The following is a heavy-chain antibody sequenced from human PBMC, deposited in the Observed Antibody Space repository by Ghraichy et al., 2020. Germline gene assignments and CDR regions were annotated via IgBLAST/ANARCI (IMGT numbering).Heavy chain of an antibody. CDR1: GFTFSSYA. CDR2: ISGSGGST. Sequence: LSLTCAASGFTFSSYAMSWVRQAPRKGLEWVSAISGSGGSTYYADSVKGRFTISRDNSKNTLYLQMNSLRAEDTAVYYCARVILGSGSYSGIDYWGQGTLVTVSS. D-gene: IGHD3-10*01. V-gene: IGHV3-23*01. J-gene: IGHJ4*02. CDR3: ARVILGSGSYSGIDY.